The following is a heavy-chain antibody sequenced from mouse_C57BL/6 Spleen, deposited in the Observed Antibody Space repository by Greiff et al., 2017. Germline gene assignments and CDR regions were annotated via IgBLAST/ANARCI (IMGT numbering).Heavy chain of an antibody. CDR3: AREDYYGSSYVFAY. Sequence: VQLQQPGAELVRPGSSVKLSCKASGYTFTSYWMHWVKQRPIQGLEWIGNIDPSDSETHYNQKFKDKATLTVDKSSSTAYMQLSSLTSEDSAVYYCAREDYYGSSYVFAYWGQGTLVTVSA. CDR1: GYTFTSYW. CDR2: IDPSDSET. V-gene: IGHV1-52*01. D-gene: IGHD1-1*01. J-gene: IGHJ3*01.